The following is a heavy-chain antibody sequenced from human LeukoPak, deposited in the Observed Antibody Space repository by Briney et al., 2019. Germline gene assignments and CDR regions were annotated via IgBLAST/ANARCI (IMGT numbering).Heavy chain of an antibody. CDR2: INHSGST. J-gene: IGHJ4*02. D-gene: IGHD1-26*01. Sequence: SETLSLTCAVYGGSFSGYYWSWIRQPPGKGLEWIGEINHSGSTNYNPSLKSRVTISVDTSKNQFSLKVNSVTAADTAVYYCARSIVGAAPNFDCWGQGTLVTVSS. CDR1: GGSFSGYY. CDR3: ARSIVGAAPNFDC. V-gene: IGHV4-34*01.